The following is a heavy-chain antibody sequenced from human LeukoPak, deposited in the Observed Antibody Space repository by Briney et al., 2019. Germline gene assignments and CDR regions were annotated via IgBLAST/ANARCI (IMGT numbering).Heavy chain of an antibody. Sequence: PSETLSLTCTVSGGSVNSGNNYWTWIRQPPGKGLEWIGCIYDSGSTNYNPSLKSRVTISVETSKNQFFLKLSSVTAADTAMYYCARGSRGVRLPLIYSGYHEGRYQLPDYWGQGTLVTVSS. D-gene: IGHD5-12*01. J-gene: IGHJ4*02. CDR3: ARGSRGVRLPLIYSGYHEGRYQLPDY. CDR1: GGSVNSGNNY. CDR2: IYDSGST. V-gene: IGHV4-61*01.